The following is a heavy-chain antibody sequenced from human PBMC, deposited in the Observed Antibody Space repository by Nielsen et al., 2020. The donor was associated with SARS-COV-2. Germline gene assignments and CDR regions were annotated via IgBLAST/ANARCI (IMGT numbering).Heavy chain of an antibody. Sequence: GESLKISCAVSGFTFRRYAMSWVRQAPGKGLEWVSAISSGGTNTYHAVSVKGRFTISRDNSKNTLYLQMNSLRAEDTAVYYCARAEVYDSSGYYFNWYFDLWGRGTLVTVSS. J-gene: IGHJ2*01. D-gene: IGHD3-22*01. CDR2: ISSGGTNT. CDR1: GFTFRRYA. CDR3: ARAEVYDSSGYYFNWYFDL. V-gene: IGHV3-23*01.